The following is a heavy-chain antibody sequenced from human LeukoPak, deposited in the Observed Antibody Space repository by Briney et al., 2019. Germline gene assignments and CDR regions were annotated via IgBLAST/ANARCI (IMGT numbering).Heavy chain of an antibody. J-gene: IGHJ4*02. CDR2: IYYTGST. D-gene: IGHD7-27*01. V-gene: IGHV4-59*08. CDR3: ARRANWGYYFDY. Sequence: SETLSLTCTVSGGSIKNYYWSWIRQPPGKGLEWIGYIYYTGSTSYNPSLKSRVTISVDTSKNQFSLRLNSVTAADTAMYYCARRANWGYYFDYWGQGTLVTVSS. CDR1: GGSIKNYY.